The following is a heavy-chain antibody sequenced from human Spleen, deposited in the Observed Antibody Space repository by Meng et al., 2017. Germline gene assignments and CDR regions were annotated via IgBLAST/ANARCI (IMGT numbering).Heavy chain of an antibody. CDR3: ARDHLLRADPPFDS. J-gene: IGHJ5*01. Sequence: SETLSLTCTVSGDSITSSSYYWGWIRQPPGKGLEWIGSFYYGGSIDYDPSLRSGRIDYNPSLKSRVSISADTSKNQFSLKLTSVTAADTAVYFCARDHLLRADPPFDSWGQGRLVTVSS. D-gene: IGHD2-15*01. CDR2: FYYGGSIDYDPSLRSGRI. CDR1: GDSITSSSYY. V-gene: IGHV4-39*07.